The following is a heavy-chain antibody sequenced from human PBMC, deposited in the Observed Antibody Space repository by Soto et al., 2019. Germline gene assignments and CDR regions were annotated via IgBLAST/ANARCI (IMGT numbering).Heavy chain of an antibody. CDR2: ISPYNGST. CDR3: ARVLVLTGRSPPEYDFDY. D-gene: IGHD3-9*01. V-gene: IGHV1-18*01. J-gene: IGHJ4*02. CDR1: GYTFRNYG. Sequence: QVQLVQSGAQVKKPGASVKVSCKASGYTFRNYGITWLRQAPGQGLEWMGWISPYNGSTNYGQRLQDRVTLTTDTSTTTAYMELRSLTSDDTAVFYCARVLVLTGRSPPEYDFDYWAQGTLVTVSS.